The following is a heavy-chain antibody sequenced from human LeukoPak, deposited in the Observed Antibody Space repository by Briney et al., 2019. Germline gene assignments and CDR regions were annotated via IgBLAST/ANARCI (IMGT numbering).Heavy chain of an antibody. Sequence: GGSLTLSCLASGFTFRAYDPNCVIQAPGKGLEWIAHISNTDSTTYYADSVKGRFTISRDSAKNSLYLQMNSLSAKDTAVDYCARAFDYWGQGALVTVSS. V-gene: IGHV3-48*01. CDR2: ISNTDSTT. CDR3: ARAFDY. J-gene: IGHJ4*02. CDR1: GFTFRAYD.